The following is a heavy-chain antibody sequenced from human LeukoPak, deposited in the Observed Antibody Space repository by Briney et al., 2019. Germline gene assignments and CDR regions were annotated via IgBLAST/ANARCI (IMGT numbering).Heavy chain of an antibody. CDR1: GYSISSGYY. Sequence: SETLSLTCTVSGYSISSGYYWGWIRQPPVKGLEWIGSIYHSGSTYYNPSLKSRVTISVDTSKNQFSLKLSSVTAGDTAVYYCARLAGDTPFDYWGQGTLVTVSS. J-gene: IGHJ4*02. CDR2: IYHSGST. D-gene: IGHD1-26*01. CDR3: ARLAGDTPFDY. V-gene: IGHV4-38-2*02.